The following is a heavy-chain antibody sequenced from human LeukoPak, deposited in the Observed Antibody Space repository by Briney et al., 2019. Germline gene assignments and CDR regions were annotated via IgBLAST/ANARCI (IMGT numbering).Heavy chain of an antibody. D-gene: IGHD6-19*01. CDR3: AGNLDIAVAGYYFDY. CDR2: IYPDISDT. CDR1: GYSFTNYW. J-gene: IGHJ4*02. Sequence: GESLKISCKGSGYSFTNYWIGWVRQMPGKGLEWMGIIYPDISDTRYSPSFQGQVTMSADKSISTAYLQWSSLQASDTAMYYCAGNLDIAVAGYYFDYWGQGTLVTVSS. V-gene: IGHV5-51*01.